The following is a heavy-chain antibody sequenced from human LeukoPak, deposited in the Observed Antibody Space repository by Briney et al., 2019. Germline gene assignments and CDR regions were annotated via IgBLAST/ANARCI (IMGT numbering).Heavy chain of an antibody. CDR3: GRVEMATSIDY. CDR2: IYYSGST. D-gene: IGHD5-24*01. J-gene: IGHJ4*02. Sequence: SATPSLTCPVSGGSISSSSYYWRWVRQPPGKGREWIGSIYYSGSTNYNPSLKSRATMQVDTSKKQSSRKLPSMPSAVTALSYRGRVEMATSIDYWGQGTLVTVSS. CDR1: GGSISSSSYY. V-gene: IGHV4-39*07.